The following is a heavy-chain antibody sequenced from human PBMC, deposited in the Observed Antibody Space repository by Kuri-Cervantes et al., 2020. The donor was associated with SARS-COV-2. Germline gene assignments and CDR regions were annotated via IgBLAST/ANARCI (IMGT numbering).Heavy chain of an antibody. CDR2: ISSSSYI. J-gene: IGHJ6*02. V-gene: IGHV3-21*01. Sequence: GESLKISCAASGFTFSSYSMNWVRQAPGKGLEWVSSISSSSYIYYADSVKGRFIISRDNAKNSLYLQMNSLRAEDTAVYYCARGGYCSGDSCYSVYYYYYYGMDVWGQGTTVTVSS. D-gene: IGHD2-15*01. CDR1: GFTFSSYS. CDR3: ARGGYCSGDSCYSVYYYYYYGMDV.